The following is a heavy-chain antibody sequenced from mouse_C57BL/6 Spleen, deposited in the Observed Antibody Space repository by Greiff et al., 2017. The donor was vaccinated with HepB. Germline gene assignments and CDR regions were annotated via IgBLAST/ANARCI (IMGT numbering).Heavy chain of an antibody. J-gene: IGHJ1*03. Sequence: EVQRVESGGGLVQPQGSLKLSCAASGFTFNTYAMHWVRQAPGKGLEWVARIRSKSSNYATYYADSVKDRFTISRDDSQSMLYLQMNNLKTEDTAMYYCVRGGNYDYDVGYFDVWGTGTTVTVSS. CDR2: IRSKSSNYAT. CDR1: GFTFNTYA. V-gene: IGHV10-3*01. CDR3: VRGGNYDYDVGYFDV. D-gene: IGHD2-4*01.